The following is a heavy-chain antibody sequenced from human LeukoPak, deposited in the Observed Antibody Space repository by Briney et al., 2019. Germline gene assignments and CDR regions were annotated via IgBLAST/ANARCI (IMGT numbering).Heavy chain of an antibody. J-gene: IGHJ4*02. CDR3: ARDGRDGYNYYFDY. CDR2: IYYSGST. V-gene: IGHV4-59*01. CDR1: GGSISSYY. Sequence: SETLSLTCTVSGGSISSYYWSWIRQPPGKGLEWIGYIYYSGSTNYNPSLKSRVTISVDTSKNQFSLKLSSVTAADTAVYYCARDGRDGYNYYFDYWGQGTLVTVSS. D-gene: IGHD5-24*01.